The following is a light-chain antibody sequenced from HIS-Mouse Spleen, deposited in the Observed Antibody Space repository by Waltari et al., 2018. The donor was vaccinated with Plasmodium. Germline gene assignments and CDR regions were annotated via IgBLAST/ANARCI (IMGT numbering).Light chain of an antibody. J-gene: IGLJ3*02. CDR3: YSTDSSGNHRV. V-gene: IGLV3-21*01. CDR2: DDS. CDR1: NIGSKS. Sequence: SYVLTQPPSVSVAPGKTARITCGGNNIGSKSGHWYQQKPGQAPVLVVYDDSDRPSGIPERFSGSSSGTMATLTISGAQVEDEADYYCYSTDSSGNHRVFGGGTKLTVL.